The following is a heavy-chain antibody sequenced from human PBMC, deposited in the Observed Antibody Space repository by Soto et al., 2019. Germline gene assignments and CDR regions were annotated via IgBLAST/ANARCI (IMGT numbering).Heavy chain of an antibody. D-gene: IGHD6-13*01. V-gene: IGHV3-74*01. Sequence: GSLRLSCAASGFTFSSYWMHWVRQAPGKGLVWVSRINSDGSSTSYADSVKGRFTISRDNAKNTLYLQMNSLRAEDTAVYYCARASIAAAGTLDYWGQGTLVTVSS. CDR3: ARASIAAAGTLDY. CDR2: INSDGSST. CDR1: GFTFSSYW. J-gene: IGHJ4*02.